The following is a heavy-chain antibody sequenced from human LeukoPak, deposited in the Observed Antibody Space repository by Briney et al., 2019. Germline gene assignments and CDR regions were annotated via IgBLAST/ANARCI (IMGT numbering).Heavy chain of an antibody. V-gene: IGHV3-74*01. CDR3: VRDWDHFDFDS. J-gene: IGHJ5*01. Sequence: GGSLRLSCAASGFTFGNYWMHWVRHAPGKGLVWVSRIKGDGSHTVYADSVKGRFTISRDNAKNTLYLQMKSLRDEDTAVYYCVRDWDHFDFDSWGQGTLVTVSS. D-gene: IGHD1-14*01. CDR1: GFTFGNYW. CDR2: IKGDGSHT.